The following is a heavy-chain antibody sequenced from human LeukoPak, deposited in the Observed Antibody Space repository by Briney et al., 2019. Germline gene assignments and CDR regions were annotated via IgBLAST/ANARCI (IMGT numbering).Heavy chain of an antibody. D-gene: IGHD6-19*01. J-gene: IGHJ4*02. CDR3: AKGVAVASPYYFDY. V-gene: IGHV3-23*01. CDR2: ISGSGSST. CDR1: GFTFSSYA. Sequence: GGSLRLSCAASGFTFSSYAMSLVRRAPGKGLEWVSPISGSGSSTYYADSVKGRFTISRDNSKNTLYLQMNSLRAEDTAVYYCAKGVAVASPYYFDYWGQGTLVTVSS.